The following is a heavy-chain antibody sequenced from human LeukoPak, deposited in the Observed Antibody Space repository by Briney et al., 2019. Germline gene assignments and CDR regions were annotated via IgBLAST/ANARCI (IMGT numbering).Heavy chain of an antibody. V-gene: IGHV3-9*01. CDR2: ISWNSGSI. D-gene: IGHD3-10*01. CDR1: GFTFDDYA. Sequence: GGSLRLSCAASGFTFDDYAMHWVRQAPGKGLEWVSGISWNSGSIGYADSVKGRFTISRDNAKNSLYLQMNSLRAEDTASYYCAKELYYYGSGSYSSWGQGTLVTVSS. J-gene: IGHJ5*02. CDR3: AKELYYYGSGSYSS.